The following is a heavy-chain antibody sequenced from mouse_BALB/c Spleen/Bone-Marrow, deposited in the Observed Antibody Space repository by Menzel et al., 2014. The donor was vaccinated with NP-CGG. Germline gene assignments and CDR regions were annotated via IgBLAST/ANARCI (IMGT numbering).Heavy chain of an antibody. CDR2: ISSGGGST. CDR3: ARQGYGYVDFDV. V-gene: IGHV5-12-1*01. Sequence: EVKLVESGGGLVKPGGSLKLSCAASGFAFSSYDMSWVRQTPEKRLEWVAYISSGGGSTYYPDTVKGRFTISRDNAKSTLYLQMSSLKSEDTAMYYCARQGYGYVDFDVWGAGTTVTVSS. CDR1: GFAFSSYD. D-gene: IGHD1-2*01. J-gene: IGHJ1*01.